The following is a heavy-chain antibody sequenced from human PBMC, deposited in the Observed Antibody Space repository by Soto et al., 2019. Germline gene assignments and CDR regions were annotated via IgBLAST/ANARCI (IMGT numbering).Heavy chain of an antibody. D-gene: IGHD1-1*01. Sequence: QVQLQQWGAVLLKPSETLSLTCAVYGGFVSSGSYYWSWIRQPPWKGLEWIGEMSHSGVTHFNPSLKSRVTISVDTSKNQFSLKMSSVTAADTALYYCARVERGTATTVVDAFDIWGPGTMVTVSS. CDR1: GGFVSSGSYY. V-gene: IGHV4-34*01. J-gene: IGHJ3*02. CDR2: MSHSGVT. CDR3: ARVERGTATTVVDAFDI.